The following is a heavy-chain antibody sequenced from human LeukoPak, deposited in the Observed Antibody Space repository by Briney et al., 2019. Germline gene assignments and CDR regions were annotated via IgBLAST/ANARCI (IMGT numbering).Heavy chain of an antibody. CDR1: GYTFTSSA. V-gene: IGHV7-4-1*02. Sequence: GASVKASCKASGYTFTSSAMNWVRQAPGQGLEWMGWINTNTGNPTYAQGFTGRFVFSLDTSVSTAYLQISSLKAEDTAVYYCARQGPGYCSSTSCYGVDYWGQGTLVTVSS. CDR2: INTNTGNP. CDR3: ARQGPGYCSSTSCYGVDY. D-gene: IGHD2-2*01. J-gene: IGHJ4*02.